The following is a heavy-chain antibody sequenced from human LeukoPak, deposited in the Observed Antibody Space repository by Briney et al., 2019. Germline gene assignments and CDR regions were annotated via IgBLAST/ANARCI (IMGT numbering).Heavy chain of an antibody. D-gene: IGHD6-13*01. V-gene: IGHV1-69*05. Sequence: SVKVSCKASGGTFSSYAISWVRQAPGQGLEWMGGIIPIFGTANYAQKFQGRVTITRDTSASTAYMELSSLRSEDTAVYYCARTGGGSSWSDFDYWGQGTLVTVSS. CDR1: GGTFSSYA. J-gene: IGHJ4*02. CDR3: ARTGGGSSWSDFDY. CDR2: IIPIFGTA.